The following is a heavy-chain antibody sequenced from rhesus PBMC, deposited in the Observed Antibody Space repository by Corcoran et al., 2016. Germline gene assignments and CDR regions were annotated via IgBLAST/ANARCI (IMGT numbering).Heavy chain of an antibody. J-gene: IGHJ4*01. V-gene: IGHV4-169*01. D-gene: IGHD6-25*01. CDR2: SNGRGSST. CDR1: GGPIIIRY. Sequence: QLQLQESGPVLVEPSETLSLPCAVCGGPIIIRYLSWILPAAGKGLVWVGYSNGRGSSTNYNPSLKSRVTLSVDTSKNQLSLKLSSVTAADTAVYYCARSQYSGSWLDYWGQGVLVTVSS. CDR3: ARSQYSGSWLDY.